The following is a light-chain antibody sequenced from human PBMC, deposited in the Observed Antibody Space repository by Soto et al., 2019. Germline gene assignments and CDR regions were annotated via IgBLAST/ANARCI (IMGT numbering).Light chain of an antibody. V-gene: IGKV3-11*01. J-gene: IGKJ4*01. CDR2: DAS. CDR3: QQRSSWPRLT. CDR1: QSVSSY. Sequence: EIVLTQSPATLSLSPGERATLSCRASQSVSSYLAWYQQKPGQAPRLLIYDASNRATGIPARFSGSGSGTDFTLTICSLEPEDFAVYYCQQRSSWPRLTFGGGTKVEIK.